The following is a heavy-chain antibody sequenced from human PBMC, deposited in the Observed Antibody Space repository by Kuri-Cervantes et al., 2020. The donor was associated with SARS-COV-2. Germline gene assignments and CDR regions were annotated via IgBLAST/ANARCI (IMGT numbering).Heavy chain of an antibody. D-gene: IGHD2-2*01. CDR2: INHSGYT. Sequence: ESLKISCAVYGGSFSGYDWSWIRQPPGKGLEWIGEINHSGYTKYNPSLKSRVTISVDTSKNQFSLKVNSVTAADTAVYYCARESGGYCSSTSCYFGGWFDPWGQGTLVTVSS. CDR3: ARESGGYCSSTSCYFGGWFDP. V-gene: IGHV4-34*01. CDR1: GGSFSGYD. J-gene: IGHJ5*02.